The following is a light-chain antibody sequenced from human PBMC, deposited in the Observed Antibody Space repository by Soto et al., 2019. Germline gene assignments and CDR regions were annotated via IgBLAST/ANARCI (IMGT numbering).Light chain of an antibody. CDR3: PQYGSSPQT. Sequence: EIVLTQSPGTLSLSPGERATLSCRASQSVSSSYLAWYQQKPGQAPRLLIYGASSRATGIPDRFSGSGSGTDFTLTISRLEPEDFAVYYCPQYGSSPQTFGQGTKLEIK. V-gene: IGKV3-20*01. CDR1: QSVSSSY. CDR2: GAS. J-gene: IGKJ2*01.